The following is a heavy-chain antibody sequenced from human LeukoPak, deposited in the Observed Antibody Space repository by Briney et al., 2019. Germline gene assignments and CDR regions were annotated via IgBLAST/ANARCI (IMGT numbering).Heavy chain of an antibody. D-gene: IGHD3-9*01. CDR3: ARDPAYYDILTGDGFDY. V-gene: IGHV3-11*01. CDR2: ISSSGSTI. CDR1: GFTFSDYY. J-gene: IGHJ4*02. Sequence: GGSLRLSCAASGFTFSDYYMSWIRQAPGKGLEWVSYISSSGSTIYYADSVKGRFTISRDNAKNSLYLQMNSLRAEDTAVYYCARDPAYYDILTGDGFDYWGQGTLVTVSS.